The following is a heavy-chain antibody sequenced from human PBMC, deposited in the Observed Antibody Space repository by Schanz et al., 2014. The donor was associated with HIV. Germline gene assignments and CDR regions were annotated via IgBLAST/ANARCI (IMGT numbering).Heavy chain of an antibody. CDR2: IKQDESEK. CDR1: GFSFSNFW. Sequence: EVQLVESGGGLVQSGGSLRLSCAASGFSFSNFWVTWVRQAPGKRLEWVANIKQDESEKYYADSVKGRFTISRDNAKNSLYLNMYSLRAEDTAVYFCAKSNGGDTAVVQYYFDYWGQGTLVSVSS. D-gene: IGHD5-18*01. CDR3: AKSNGGDTAVVQYYFDY. V-gene: IGHV3-7*01. J-gene: IGHJ4*02.